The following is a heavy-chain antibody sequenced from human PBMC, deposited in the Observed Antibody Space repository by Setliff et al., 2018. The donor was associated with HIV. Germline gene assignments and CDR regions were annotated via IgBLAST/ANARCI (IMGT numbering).Heavy chain of an antibody. J-gene: IGHJ1*01. D-gene: IGHD6-13*01. CDR1: GYTFSNSG. V-gene: IGHV1-18*01. CDR2: ISTYNGNT. Sequence: ASVKVSCKASGYTFSNSGITWVRQQAPGQGLEWMGWISTYNGNTNYAQELQGRVTMTTDTSTNTAYMQLRSLRSDDTAVYYCAISSSKVYFQYWGQGTLVTVSS. CDR3: AISSSKVYFQY.